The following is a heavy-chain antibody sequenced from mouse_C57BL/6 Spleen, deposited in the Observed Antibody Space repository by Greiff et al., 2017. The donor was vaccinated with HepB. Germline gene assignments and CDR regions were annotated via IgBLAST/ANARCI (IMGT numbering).Heavy chain of an antibody. CDR3: ARAHGRGYFDY. J-gene: IGHJ2*01. CDR1: GFTFSDYG. Sequence: DVMLVESGGGLVKPGGSLKLSCAASGFTFSDYGMHWVRQAPEKGLEWVAYISSGSSTIYYADTVKGRFTISRDNAKNTLFLQMTSLRSEDTAMYYCARAHGRGYFDYWGQGTTLTVSS. D-gene: IGHD1-1*01. V-gene: IGHV5-17*01. CDR2: ISSGSSTI.